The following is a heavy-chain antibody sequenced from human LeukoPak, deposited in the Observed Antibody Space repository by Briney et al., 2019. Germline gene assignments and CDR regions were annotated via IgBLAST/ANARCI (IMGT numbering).Heavy chain of an antibody. V-gene: IGHV5-51*01. J-gene: IGHJ4*02. Sequence: GESLKIPCKGSGCSFTSCWNGWVRQMPGKGLEGMGMIYPGDSDTRYSPSFQGQVTISADKSISPAYLQWSSLKASDTAMYYCARASNWSKRNYFDYWGQGTLVTVSS. CDR3: ARASNWSKRNYFDY. D-gene: IGHD6-13*01. CDR1: GCSFTSCW. CDR2: IYPGDSDT.